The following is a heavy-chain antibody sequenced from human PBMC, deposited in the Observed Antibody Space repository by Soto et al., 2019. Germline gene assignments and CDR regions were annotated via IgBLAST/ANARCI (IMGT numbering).Heavy chain of an antibody. V-gene: IGHV1-58*02. CDR3: AADFLYGSGNYYYMDV. D-gene: IGHD3-10*01. CDR1: GFTFTSSA. Sequence: GASVKVSCKASGFTFTSSAMQWVRQARGQRLEWIGWIVVGSGNTNYAQKFQERVTITRDMSTSTAYMELSSLRSEDTAVYYCAADFLYGSGNYYYMDVWGKGTTVTVSS. J-gene: IGHJ6*03. CDR2: IVVGSGNT.